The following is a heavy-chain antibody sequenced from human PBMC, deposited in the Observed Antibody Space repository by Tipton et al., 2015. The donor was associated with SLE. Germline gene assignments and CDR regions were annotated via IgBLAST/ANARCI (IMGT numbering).Heavy chain of an antibody. Sequence: QLVQSGAEVKKPGASVKVSCKASGYTFTSYGISWVRQAPGQGLEWMGWISAYNGNTNYAQKLQGRVTMTTDTSTSTAYMELRSLRSDDTAVYYCAREGAGRWFGELGDGFDYWGQGTLVTVSS. CDR2: ISAYNGNT. V-gene: IGHV1-18*01. J-gene: IGHJ4*02. CDR3: AREGAGRWFGELGDGFDY. D-gene: IGHD3-10*01. CDR1: GYTFTSYG.